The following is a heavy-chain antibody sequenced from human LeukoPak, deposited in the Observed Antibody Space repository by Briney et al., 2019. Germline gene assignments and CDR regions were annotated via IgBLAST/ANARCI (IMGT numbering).Heavy chain of an antibody. J-gene: IGHJ4*02. CDR3: ARDLGSGGNSDY. CDR2: ANSGGA. CDR1: GYSISSGYH. Sequence: SETLSLTCAVSGYSISSGYHWGWIRQPPGKGLEWIASANSGGAPYNPSLKSRATISLDTSNNQFSLELRSVTAAGTAVYYCARDLGSGGNSDYWGQGTLVTVSS. V-gene: IGHV4-38-2*02. D-gene: IGHD4-23*01.